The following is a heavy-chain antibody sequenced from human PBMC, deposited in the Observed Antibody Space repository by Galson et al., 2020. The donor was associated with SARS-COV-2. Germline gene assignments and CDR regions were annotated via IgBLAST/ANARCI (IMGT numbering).Heavy chain of an antibody. Sequence: GGSLRLSSATSGFTFSDYYISWIRPAPGKGREWISYISSNGSTVYDAASVKGRFTISRDDADNALHLQMNSLRVEDPAVYFCASGYKDDGGWRLLAYWGQGTLVTVSS. V-gene: IGHV3-11*01. CDR1: GFTFSDYY. CDR3: ASGYKDDGGWRLLAY. D-gene: IGHD2-15*01. CDR2: ISSNGSTV. J-gene: IGHJ4*02.